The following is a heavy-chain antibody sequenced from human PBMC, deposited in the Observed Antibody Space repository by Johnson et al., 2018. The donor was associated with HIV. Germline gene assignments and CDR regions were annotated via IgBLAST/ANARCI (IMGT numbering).Heavy chain of an antibody. Sequence: VQLVESGGGLVKPGGSLRLSCAASGFTFSNAWMNWVRQAPGKGLEWVGRLKSKTDGGTIDYAAPVNGRFTISRDNSENTLYLQMNSLRAEDTAVYYCARAPSPGPGGAFDIWGQGTMVTVSS. J-gene: IGHJ3*02. V-gene: IGHV3-15*01. CDR1: GFTFSNAW. CDR3: ARAPSPGPGGAFDI. CDR2: LKSKTDGGTI.